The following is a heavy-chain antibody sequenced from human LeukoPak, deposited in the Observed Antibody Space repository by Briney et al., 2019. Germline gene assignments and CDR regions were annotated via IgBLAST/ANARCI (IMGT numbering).Heavy chain of an antibody. Sequence: PGGSLRLSCAASGFTFSNAWMNWVRQAPGKGLEWVSYISGLGTTIYYADSVKGRFAISRDNAKNSLYLQMNSLRAEDTAVYYCARGLTSYYDSSGYWGGQGTLVTVSS. CDR1: GFTFSNAW. V-gene: IGHV3-48*04. CDR3: ARGLTSYYDSSGYW. J-gene: IGHJ4*02. D-gene: IGHD3-22*01. CDR2: ISGLGTTI.